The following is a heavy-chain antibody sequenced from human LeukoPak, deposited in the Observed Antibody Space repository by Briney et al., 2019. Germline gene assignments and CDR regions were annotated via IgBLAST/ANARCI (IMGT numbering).Heavy chain of an antibody. D-gene: IGHD2-2*01. CDR3: ARVDCSSTSCSLSYYGMDV. J-gene: IGHJ6*04. Sequence: GASVKVSCKASGYTFTSYAMHWVRQAPGQRLEWMGWINAGNGNTKYSQKFQGRVTITRDTSASTAYMELSSLRSEDTAVYYCARVDCSSTSCSLSYYGMDVWGKGTTVTASS. V-gene: IGHV1-3*01. CDR2: INAGNGNT. CDR1: GYTFTSYA.